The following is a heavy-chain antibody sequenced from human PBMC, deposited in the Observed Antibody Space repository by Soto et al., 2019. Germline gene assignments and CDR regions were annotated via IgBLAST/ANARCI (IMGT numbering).Heavy chain of an antibody. J-gene: IGHJ4*02. Sequence: QVQLVQSGAELKKPGASVKVSCKASGYTFINYGINWVRQAPGQGLEWMGWISAYNGNTNYAQKLQGRVTMTTDTSTSTAYMELRSLRSDDTAVYFCARGWFGEFLYYFDYWGQGTLVNISS. CDR1: GYTFINYG. CDR2: ISAYNGNT. CDR3: ARGWFGEFLYYFDY. D-gene: IGHD3-10*01. V-gene: IGHV1-18*01.